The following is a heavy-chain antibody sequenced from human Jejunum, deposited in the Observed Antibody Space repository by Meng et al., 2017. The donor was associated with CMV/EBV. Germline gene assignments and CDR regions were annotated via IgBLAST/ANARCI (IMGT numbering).Heavy chain of an antibody. D-gene: IGHD2-21*01. V-gene: IGHV4-34*01. CDR3: ARRGGGDYPFYFDY. CDR2: IHQSGST. J-gene: IGHJ4*01. CDR1: VGSFSDFE. Sequence: CVGSFSDFEWTWSRQPPGKGLEWVGEIHQSGSTNYNPSLKSRVTVSGDTSRKQFSLKMTSVTAADTAVYYCARRGGGDYPFYFDYWGRGTQVTVSS.